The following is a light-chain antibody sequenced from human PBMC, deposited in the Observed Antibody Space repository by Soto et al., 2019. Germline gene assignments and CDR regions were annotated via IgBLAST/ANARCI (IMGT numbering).Light chain of an antibody. V-gene: IGKV4-1*01. CDR2: WAS. CDR3: QQYYSTPPT. Sequence: DIVMTQSPDSLPVSLGERATINCKSSQSVLYSSNNKNYLAWYQQKPGQPPKLLIYWASARESGVPDRFSGSESGTDFTLTISSLQAEDVAVYYCQQYYSTPPTFGQGTRLEIK. J-gene: IGKJ5*01. CDR1: QSVLYSSNNKNY.